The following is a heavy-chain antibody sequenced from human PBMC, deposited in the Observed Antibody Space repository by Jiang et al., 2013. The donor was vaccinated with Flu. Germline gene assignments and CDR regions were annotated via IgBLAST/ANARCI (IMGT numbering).Heavy chain of an antibody. Sequence: QLVESGGGLVKPGGSLRLSCAASGFTFSSYSMDWVRQAPGKGLEWVSSISSSSSYIYYADSVKGRFTISRDNAKNSLYLQMNSLRAEDTAVYYCARVLLRYFDWLLPTRTFDYWGQGTLVTVSS. J-gene: IGHJ4*02. D-gene: IGHD3-9*01. CDR1: GFTFSSYS. CDR2: ISSSSSYI. V-gene: IGHV3-21*01. CDR3: ARVLLRYFDWLLPTRTFDY.